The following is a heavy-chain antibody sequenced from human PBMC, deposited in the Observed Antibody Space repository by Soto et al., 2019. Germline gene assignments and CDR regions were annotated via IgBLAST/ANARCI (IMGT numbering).Heavy chain of an antibody. J-gene: IGHJ5*02. CDR3: ATGGGFVASLIVHFDP. Sequence: QVQLQQWGAGLVKPSETLSLTCGVYNGSLTGHNWSWIRQSPGKGLEWIGAINHHGTINYNPSLRSRLTLSVDRSRNQFSLKLRSVPAADTAMYYCATGGGFVASLIVHFDPWGQGTLVTGSS. CDR1: NGSLTGHN. CDR2: INHHGTI. D-gene: IGHD2-15*01. V-gene: IGHV4-34*01.